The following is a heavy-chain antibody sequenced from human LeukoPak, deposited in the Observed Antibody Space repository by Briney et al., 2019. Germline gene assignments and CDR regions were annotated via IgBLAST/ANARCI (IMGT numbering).Heavy chain of an antibody. D-gene: IGHD3-3*01. Sequence: SETLSLTCAVYGGSFSGYYWSWIRQPPGKGLEWIGEINHSGSTNYNPSLKSRVTISVDTSKNQFSLNLSSVTAADTAVYYCAREFDFWSGSRDFDYWGQGTLVTVSS. CDR2: INHSGST. V-gene: IGHV4-34*01. CDR3: AREFDFWSGSRDFDY. CDR1: GGSFSGYY. J-gene: IGHJ4*02.